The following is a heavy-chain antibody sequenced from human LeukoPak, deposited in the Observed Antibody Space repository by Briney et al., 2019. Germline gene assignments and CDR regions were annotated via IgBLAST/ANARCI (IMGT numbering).Heavy chain of an antibody. CDR1: GGSISTYS. CDR2: IYDGGST. Sequence: SETLSHSCTVSGGSISTYSWSWTRQPPGKGLEWIGLIYDGGSTYYNPSLKSRVSISLDMSKNHVSLKLNSVTSPDTAVYYCARAGPRKEGYNFDNCGQGTLVTVSS. CDR3: ARAGPRKEGYNFDN. D-gene: IGHD5-24*01. V-gene: IGHV4-59*01. J-gene: IGHJ4*02.